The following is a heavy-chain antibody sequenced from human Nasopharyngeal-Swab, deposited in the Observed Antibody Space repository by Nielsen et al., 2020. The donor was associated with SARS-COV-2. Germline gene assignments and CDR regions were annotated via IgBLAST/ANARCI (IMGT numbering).Heavy chain of an antibody. V-gene: IGHV4-34*01. J-gene: IGHJ4*02. CDR1: GGSFSGYY. CDR2: INHSGST. CDR3: ARGRYYDILTGYYYFDY. D-gene: IGHD3-9*01. Sequence: SETLFLTCAVYGGSFSGYYWSWIRQPPGKGLEWIGEINHSGSTNYNPSLKSRVTISVDTSKNQFSLKLSSVTAADTAVYYCARGRYYDILTGYYYFDYWGQGTLVTVSS.